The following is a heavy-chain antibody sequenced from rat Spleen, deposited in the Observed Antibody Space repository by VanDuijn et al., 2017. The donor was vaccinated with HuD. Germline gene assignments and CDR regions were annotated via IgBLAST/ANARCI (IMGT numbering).Heavy chain of an antibody. CDR1: GFTFSDYY. CDR2: ISYDGGRT. V-gene: IGHV5-29*01. D-gene: IGHD1-4*01. Sequence: EVQLVESDGGLVQPGRSLKLSCAVSGFTFSDYYMAWVRQAPTKGLEWVATISYDGGRTYYRDSVKGRFTISRDNAKITLYLQMDSLRSEDTATYYCARPNYPGFNYFDYWGQGVMVTVSS. J-gene: IGHJ2*01. CDR3: ARPNYPGFNYFDY.